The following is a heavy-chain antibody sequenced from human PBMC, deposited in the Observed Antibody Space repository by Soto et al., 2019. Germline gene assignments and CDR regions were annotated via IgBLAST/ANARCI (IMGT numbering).Heavy chain of an antibody. D-gene: IGHD1-1*01. J-gene: IGHJ6*02. CDR2: IIPIFGPA. CDR1: GGTFNRYT. V-gene: IGHV1-69*01. Sequence: VQLVQSGAEVKKPGSSVKLSCKASGGTFNRYTISWVRQAPGQGLEWLGGIIPIFGPANYAQKFQGRVAIIADESTSAAYMELRSLRSEDTAVYYCALWGFRDGNNSKYNYSGMDVWGQGTTVTVSS. CDR3: ALWGFRDGNNSKYNYSGMDV.